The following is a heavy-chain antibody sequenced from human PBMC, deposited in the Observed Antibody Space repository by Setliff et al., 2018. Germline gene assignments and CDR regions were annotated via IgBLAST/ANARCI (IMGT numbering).Heavy chain of an antibody. CDR3: ARVPNFWSGYLDY. CDR2: INHSGST. J-gene: IGHJ4*02. CDR1: GGSFSGYY. V-gene: IGHV4-34*01. Sequence: SETLSLTCAVYGGSFSGYYWSWIRQPPGKGLEWIGEINHSGSTNYNPSLKSRVTISVDTSKNQFSVKLSSVTAADTAVYYCARVPNFWSGYLDYWGQGTLVTVS. D-gene: IGHD3-3*01.